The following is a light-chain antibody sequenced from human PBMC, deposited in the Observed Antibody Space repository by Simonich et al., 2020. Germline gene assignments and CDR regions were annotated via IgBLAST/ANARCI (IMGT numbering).Light chain of an antibody. CDR2: LNSDGSH. V-gene: IGLV4-69*01. Sequence: QLVLTQSPSASASLGASVKLTCTLSSGHSSYAIAWPQQQPEKGPRSLMKLNSDGSHSKGDGIPDRFSGSSSGAERYLTISSLQSEDEADYYCQTWGTGINWVFGGGTKLTVL. J-gene: IGLJ3*02. CDR1: SGHSSYA. CDR3: QTWGTGINWV.